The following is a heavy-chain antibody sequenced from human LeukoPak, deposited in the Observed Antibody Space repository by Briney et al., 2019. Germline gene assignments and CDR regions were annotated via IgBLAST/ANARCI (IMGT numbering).Heavy chain of an antibody. CDR1: GGSISSYY. D-gene: IGHD2-2*01. CDR3: ARTSGIVVVPAANWFDP. CDR2: IYYSRST. J-gene: IGHJ5*02. Sequence: PSETLSLTCTVSGGSISSYYWSWIRQPPGKGLEWIGYIYYSRSTNYNPSLKSRVTISVDTSKNQFSLKLSSVTAADTAVYYCARTSGIVVVPAANWFDPWGQGTLVTVSS. V-gene: IGHV4-59*01.